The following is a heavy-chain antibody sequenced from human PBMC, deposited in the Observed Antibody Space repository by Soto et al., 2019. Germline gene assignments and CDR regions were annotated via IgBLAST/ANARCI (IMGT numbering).Heavy chain of an antibody. CDR2: INSDGTRI. V-gene: IGHV3-74*01. CDR1: GFTFTNYR. Sequence: GGSLRLSCAASGFTFTNYRIDWVRQAPGKGLVWVARINSDGTRINYADSVKGRFTISRDNAKNTVFLQMNSLRDEDSAVYFCARAGDWNYVQDFWGQGTLVTVSS. CDR3: ARAGDWNYVQDF. J-gene: IGHJ4*02. D-gene: IGHD1-7*01.